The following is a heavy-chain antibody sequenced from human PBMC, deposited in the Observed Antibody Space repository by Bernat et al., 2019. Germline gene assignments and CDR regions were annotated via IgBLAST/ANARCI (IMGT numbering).Heavy chain of an antibody. D-gene: IGHD3-16*01. J-gene: IGHJ3*02. Sequence: EGQLVESGGGLIRPGGSLRLSCEASEFTFSSAWMSWVRPAPGKGLECVARIKSKTDGGTIEYATPVKGRFTITRDDARSTVYLQMNSLKTEDTALYYWTTFGGIWGQGTMVTVSS. CDR2: IKSKTDGGTI. CDR1: EFTFSSAW. V-gene: IGHV3-15*01. CDR3: TTFGGI.